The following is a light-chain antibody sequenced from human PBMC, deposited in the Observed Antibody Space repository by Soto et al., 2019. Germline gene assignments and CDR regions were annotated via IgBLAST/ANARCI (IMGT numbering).Light chain of an antibody. Sequence: ATQMTQSPPSLSASVGDRITITCRVSQDIRNDLAWYQQKPGEAPKLLMYAASRLQSGVPSRFSGSGSGTDFTLTISTLQPEDFATYYCLQDYNYPLTFGGGTKVEIK. J-gene: IGKJ4*01. V-gene: IGKV1-6*01. CDR3: LQDYNYPLT. CDR2: AAS. CDR1: QDIRND.